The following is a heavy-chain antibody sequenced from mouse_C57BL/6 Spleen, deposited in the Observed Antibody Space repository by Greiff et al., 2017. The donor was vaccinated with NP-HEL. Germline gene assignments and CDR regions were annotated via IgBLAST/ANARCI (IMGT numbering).Heavy chain of an antibody. Sequence: EVKLVESGPGLVKPSQSLSLTCSVTGYSITSGYYWNWIRQFPGNKLEWMGYISYDGSNNYNPSLKNRISITRDTSKNQFFLKLNSVTTEDTATYYCARNWDGPYYFDYWGQGTTLTVSS. CDR3: ARNWDGPYYFDY. CDR2: ISYDGSN. D-gene: IGHD4-1*01. CDR1: GYSITSGYY. V-gene: IGHV3-6*01. J-gene: IGHJ2*01.